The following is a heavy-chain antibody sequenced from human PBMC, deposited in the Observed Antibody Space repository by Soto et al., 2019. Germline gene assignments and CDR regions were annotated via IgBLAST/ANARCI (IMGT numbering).Heavy chain of an antibody. D-gene: IGHD6-19*01. CDR2: INHSGST. Sequence: SETLSLTCAVYGGSFSGYYWSWIRQPPGKGLEWIGEINHSGSTNYNPSLKSRVTISVDTSKNQFSLKLSSVTAADTAVYYCARHEWSGWYVGWGQGTLVTVSS. J-gene: IGHJ4*02. CDR1: GGSFSGYY. V-gene: IGHV4-34*01. CDR3: ARHEWSGWYVG.